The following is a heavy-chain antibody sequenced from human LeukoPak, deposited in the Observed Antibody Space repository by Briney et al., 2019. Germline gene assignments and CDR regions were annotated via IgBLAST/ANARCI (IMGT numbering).Heavy chain of an antibody. J-gene: IGHJ4*02. CDR1: GYTFTSYY. CDR3: ARAPLVSIWFGELTPPDFDY. CDR2: INPSGGST. V-gene: IGHV1-46*01. Sequence: ASVKVSCKASGYTFTSYYMHWVRQAPGQGLEWMGIINPSGGSTSYAKKFQGRVTMTRDTSTSTVYMELSSLRSEDTTVYYCARAPLVSIWFGELTPPDFDYWGQGTLVTVSS. D-gene: IGHD3-10*01.